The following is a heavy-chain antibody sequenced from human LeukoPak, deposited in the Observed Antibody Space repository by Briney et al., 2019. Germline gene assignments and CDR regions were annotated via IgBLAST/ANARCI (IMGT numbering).Heavy chain of an antibody. CDR1: GGSISSNNYY. CDR2: VSYSGST. Sequence: PSETLSLTCTVSGGSISSNNYYWGWVRQPPGKGLEWIGSVSYSGSTYYNPSLRSRVTISVDTSKNQFSLKVRSVTAADTAFYYCASQTGCYKNCFDPWGQGTLVTVSS. D-gene: IGHD3-9*01. J-gene: IGHJ5*02. CDR3: ASQTGCYKNCFDP. V-gene: IGHV4-39*01.